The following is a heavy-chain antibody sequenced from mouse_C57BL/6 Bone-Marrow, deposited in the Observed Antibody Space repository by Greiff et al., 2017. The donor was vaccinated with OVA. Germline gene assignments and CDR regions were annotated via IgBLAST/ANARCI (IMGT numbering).Heavy chain of an antibody. J-gene: IGHJ1*03. D-gene: IGHD1-1*01. CDR2: IHPNSGST. V-gene: IGHV1-64*01. Sequence: QVQLQQPGAELVKPGASVKLSCKASGYTFTSYWMHWVKQRPGQGLEWIGMIHPNSGSTNYNEKFKSKATLTVDKSSSTAYMQLSSLTSEDSAVYYCARGAYGYYGSSSLYFDVWGTGTTVTVSS. CDR1: GYTFTSYW. CDR3: ARGAYGYYGSSSLYFDV.